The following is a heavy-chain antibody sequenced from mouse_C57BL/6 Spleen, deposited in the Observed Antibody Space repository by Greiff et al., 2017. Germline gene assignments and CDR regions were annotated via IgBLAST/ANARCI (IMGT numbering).Heavy chain of an antibody. Sequence: DVQLQESGPELVKPGASVKMSCKASGYTFTDYNMHWVKQSHGKSLEWIGYINPNNGGTSYNQKFKGKATLTVNKSSSTAYMELRSLTSEDSAVYYCARSEGYDYFDYWGQGTTLTVSS. D-gene: IGHD2-2*01. J-gene: IGHJ2*01. CDR1: GYTFTDYN. CDR3: ARSEGYDYFDY. V-gene: IGHV1-22*01. CDR2: INPNNGGT.